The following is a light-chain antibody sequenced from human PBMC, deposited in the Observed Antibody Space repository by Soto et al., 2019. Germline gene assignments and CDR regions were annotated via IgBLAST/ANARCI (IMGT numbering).Light chain of an antibody. Sequence: DIQMTQTPSTLSGSVGDRVTITCRASQTISSCVAGYHQKPGKAPKLLIYKASTLKGGVPSSFIGSGSGTEFTLTIISLQPDDFATYYCQHYNSYSEAFGQGTKVDIK. V-gene: IGKV1-5*03. CDR1: QTISSC. CDR3: QHYNSYSEA. CDR2: KAS. J-gene: IGKJ1*01.